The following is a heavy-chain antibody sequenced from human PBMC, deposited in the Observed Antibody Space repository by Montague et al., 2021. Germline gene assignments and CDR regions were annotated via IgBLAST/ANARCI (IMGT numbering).Heavy chain of an antibody. CDR1: GSTFSSYW. D-gene: IGHD4-17*01. CDR2: IKKDGTEK. V-gene: IGHV3-7*05. J-gene: IGHJ4*02. CDR3: SRAWVRSGFDS. Sequence: SLRLSCAASGSTFSSYWMIWVRQAPGKGLEWVASIKKDGTEKYYGDSVMGRFTISRDNAKTSLYLQMSALRAEDTAVYFCSRAWVRSGFDSWGQGTLVTVSS.